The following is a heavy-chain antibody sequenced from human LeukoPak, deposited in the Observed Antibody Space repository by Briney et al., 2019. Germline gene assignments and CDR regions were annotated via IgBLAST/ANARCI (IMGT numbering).Heavy chain of an antibody. D-gene: IGHD3-10*01. J-gene: IGHJ1*01. V-gene: IGHV3-74*01. CDR3: ARVSGPGMNEYYHL. CDR1: GFTFSSNA. Sequence: GGSLRLSCSASGFTFSSNAMSWVRQAPGKGLEWVSRINDDGSFRRYANSVKGRFTISRDNAKNTLFLQMDSLRAEDTAVYYCARVSGPGMNEYYHLWGQGTLVTVSS. CDR2: INDDGSFR.